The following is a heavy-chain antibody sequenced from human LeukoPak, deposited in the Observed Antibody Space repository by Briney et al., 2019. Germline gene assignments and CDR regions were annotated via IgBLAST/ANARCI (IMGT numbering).Heavy chain of an antibody. V-gene: IGHV4-34*01. CDR3: ARGGPDSSGYYYYYYYYGMDV. Sequence: SETLSLTCAVYGGSFRGYYWSWIRQPPGKGLEWIGEINHSGSTNYNPSLKSRVTISVDTSKNQFSLKLSSVTAADTAVYYCARGGPDSSGYYYYYYYYGMDVWGQGTTVTVSS. J-gene: IGHJ6*02. D-gene: IGHD3-22*01. CDR2: INHSGST. CDR1: GGSFRGYY.